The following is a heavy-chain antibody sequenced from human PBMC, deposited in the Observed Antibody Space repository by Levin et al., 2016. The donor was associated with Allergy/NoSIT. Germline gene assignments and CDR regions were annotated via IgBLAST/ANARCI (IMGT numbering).Heavy chain of an antibody. CDR3: ARHFLGEGVGMDV. D-gene: IGHD3-16*01. V-gene: IGHV5-10-1*01. Sequence: VRQMPGKGLEWMGRIDPSDSYTNYSPSFQGHVTISADKSISTAYLQWSSLKASDTAMYYCARHFLGEGVGMDVWGQGTTVTVSS. CDR2: IDPSDSYT. J-gene: IGHJ6*02.